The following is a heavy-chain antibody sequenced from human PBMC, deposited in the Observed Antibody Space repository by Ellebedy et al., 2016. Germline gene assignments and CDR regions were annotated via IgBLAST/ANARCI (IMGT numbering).Heavy chain of an antibody. CDR1: GFTFSNYG. J-gene: IGHJ6*02. D-gene: IGHD2-15*01. CDR2: IWYDGSNK. CDR3: AKQHCSGGTCYSHYGMDV. V-gene: IGHV3-33*06. Sequence: GESLKISCAASGFTFSNYGMHWVRQPPGKGLEWVAVIWYDGSNKYYEASVKGRFTISRDNSKNTLHLQMNSLRAEDTAVYYCAKQHCSGGTCYSHYGMDVWGQGTTVTVSS.